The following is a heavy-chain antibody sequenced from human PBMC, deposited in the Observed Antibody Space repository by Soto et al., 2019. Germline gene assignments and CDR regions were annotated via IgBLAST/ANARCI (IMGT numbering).Heavy chain of an antibody. D-gene: IGHD5-12*01. CDR3: ARGRWLRMMDV. J-gene: IGHJ6*02. V-gene: IGHV3-48*03. CDR1: EFTFRSYE. CDR2: ISSSGSTI. Sequence: PXESLLLSGAASEFTFRSYEMNWVRQAPGKGLEWVSYISSSGSTIYYADSVKGRFTISRDNAKNSLYLQMNSLRAEDTAVYYCARGRWLRMMDVWGQGTTVTVSS.